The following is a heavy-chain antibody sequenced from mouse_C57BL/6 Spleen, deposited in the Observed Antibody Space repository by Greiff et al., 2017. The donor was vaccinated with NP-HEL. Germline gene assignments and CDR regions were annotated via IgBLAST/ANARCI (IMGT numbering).Heavy chain of an antibody. J-gene: IGHJ2*01. CDR1: GYSFTGYY. CDR3: ARALLYDGYYD. D-gene: IGHD2-3*01. CDR2: INPSTGGT. V-gene: IGHV1-43*01. Sequence: VQLQQSGPELVKPGASVKISCKASGYSFTGYYMHWVKQSSEKSLEWIGEINPSTGGTSYNQKFKGKATLTVDKSSSTAYMQLKSLTSEDSAVYYCARALLYDGYYDWGQGTTLTVSS.